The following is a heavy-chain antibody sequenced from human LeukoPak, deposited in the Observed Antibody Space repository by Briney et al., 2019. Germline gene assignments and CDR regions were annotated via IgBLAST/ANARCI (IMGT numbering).Heavy chain of an antibody. CDR1: GFPFTSSA. J-gene: IGHJ4*02. CDR2: IVVGSGNT. V-gene: IGHV1-58*02. D-gene: IGHD4-17*01. CDR3: AVHGEYGYYGAY. Sequence: GTSVKISCKASGFPFTSSAMQWVRQTRGQRLEWIGWIVVGSGNTNYAQKFQERVTITRNMSTSTAYMELSSLRSEDTAMYYCAVHGEYGYYGAYWGQGTLVTVSS.